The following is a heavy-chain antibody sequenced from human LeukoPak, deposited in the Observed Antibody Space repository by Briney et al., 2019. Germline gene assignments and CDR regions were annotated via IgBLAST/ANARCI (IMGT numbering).Heavy chain of an antibody. V-gene: IGHV1-24*01. D-gene: IGHD2-8*01. CDR3: ARSNLRYCTNGVCYLGY. Sequence: ASVKVSCKVSGYTLTELSMHWVRQAPGKGLEWMGGFDPEDGETIYAQKFQGRVTMTEDTSTDTAYMELSRLRSDDTAVYYCARSNLRYCTNGVCYLGYWGQGTLVTVSS. J-gene: IGHJ4*02. CDR1: GYTLTELS. CDR2: FDPEDGET.